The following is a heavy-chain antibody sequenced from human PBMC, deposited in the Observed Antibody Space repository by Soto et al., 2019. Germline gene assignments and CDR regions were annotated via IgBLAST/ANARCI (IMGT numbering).Heavy chain of an antibody. CDR2: ISGNGDGT. J-gene: IGHJ4*02. D-gene: IGHD1-26*01. Sequence: GGSLRLSCAASGFPFSTYAMSWVRQAPGKGLEWVSAISGNGDGTYYADSVKGRFTISRDNSKNTLFLQMNSLRAEDTAIYYCAKGKQWELPIDYWGQGTLVTVSS. CDR3: AKGKQWELPIDY. V-gene: IGHV3-23*01. CDR1: GFPFSTYA.